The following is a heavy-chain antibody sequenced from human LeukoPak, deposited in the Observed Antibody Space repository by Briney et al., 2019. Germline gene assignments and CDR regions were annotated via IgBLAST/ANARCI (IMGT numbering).Heavy chain of an antibody. D-gene: IGHD3-22*01. CDR1: GGSFSGYY. V-gene: IGHV4-34*01. CDR3: ARVTPHHYDSSGATSI. Sequence: SETLSLTCAVYGGSFSGYYWSWIRQPPGKGLEWIGEINHSGSTNYNPSLKSRVTISVDTSKNQFSLKLSSVTAADTAVYYCARVTPHHYDSSGATSIWGQGTLVTVSS. J-gene: IGHJ4*02. CDR2: INHSGST.